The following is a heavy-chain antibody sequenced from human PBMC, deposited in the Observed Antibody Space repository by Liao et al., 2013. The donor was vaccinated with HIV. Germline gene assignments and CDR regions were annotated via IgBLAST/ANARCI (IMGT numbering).Heavy chain of an antibody. V-gene: IGHV4-30-4*08. CDR2: IYYSGST. D-gene: IGHD3-10*01. Sequence: QVQLQESGPGLVKPSQTLSLTCTVSGGSISSYYWSWIRQPPGKGLEWIGYIYYSGSTYYNPSLKSRLTMSVDTSKNQFSLKLSSVTAADTAVYYCASSIWFGELAPFDNWGQGTLVTVSS. CDR3: ASSIWFGELAPFDN. J-gene: IGHJ4*02. CDR1: GGSISSYY.